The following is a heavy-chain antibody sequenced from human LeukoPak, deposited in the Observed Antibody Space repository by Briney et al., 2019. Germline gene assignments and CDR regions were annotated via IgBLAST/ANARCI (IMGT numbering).Heavy chain of an antibody. CDR1: GFTVSGNY. CDR2: IYSGGTT. Sequence: GGSLRLSCAVSGFTVSGNYMSWVRQAPGKGLEWVSLIYSGGTTYYADSVKGRFTISRDNSKNTLYLQMNSLRAEDTAVYYCASEGRYCTGGSCYNTNFDYWGQGTLVTVSS. V-gene: IGHV3-53*01. CDR3: ASEGRYCTGGSCYNTNFDY. J-gene: IGHJ4*02. D-gene: IGHD2-15*01.